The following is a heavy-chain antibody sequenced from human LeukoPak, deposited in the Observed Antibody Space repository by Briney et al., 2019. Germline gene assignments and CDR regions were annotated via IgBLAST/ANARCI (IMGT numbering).Heavy chain of an antibody. CDR3: ARASTTVTRYYCYGMDV. CDR2: ISSSSSYT. J-gene: IGHJ6*04. V-gene: IGHV3-11*06. CDR1: GFTFSDYY. Sequence: GGSLRLSCAAPGFTFSDYYMSWIRQAPGKGLEGVSYISSSSSYTNYADSVKGRFTISRDNAKNPLYLQMNSLRAEDTAVYYCARASTTVTRYYCYGMDVWGKGTRVTVSS. D-gene: IGHD4-17*01.